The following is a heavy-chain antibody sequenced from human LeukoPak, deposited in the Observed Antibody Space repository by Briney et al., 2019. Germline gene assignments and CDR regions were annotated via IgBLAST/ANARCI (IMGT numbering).Heavy chain of an antibody. CDR2: IYYSGST. J-gene: IGHJ4*02. CDR3: ARDEGIAAQFDF. Sequence: SETLSLTCTVSGGSISSSSYYWGWIRQPPGKGLEWIGSIYYSGSTYYNPSLKSRVTMSMDTSRNQFSLKLRSVTAADTAIYYCARDEGIAAQFDFWGQGMLVTVSS. V-gene: IGHV4-39*07. D-gene: IGHD6-6*01. CDR1: GGSISSSSYY.